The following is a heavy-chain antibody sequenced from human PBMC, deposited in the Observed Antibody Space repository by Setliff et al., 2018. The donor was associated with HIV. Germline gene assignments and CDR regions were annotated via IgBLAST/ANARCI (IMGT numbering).Heavy chain of an antibody. V-gene: IGHV4-38-2*02. J-gene: IGHJ6*02. D-gene: IGHD2-15*01. Sequence: PSETLSLTCAVSGYSFSGGYYWGWIRQPPGKGLEWIGSIYHSGSTYYNPSLKSRVTISVDTSKNHFSLHLTSVTAADTAVYYCARDSRDIVVVIAPEPEPYYYYGMDVWGEGTTVT. CDR3: ARDSRDIVVVIAPEPEPYYYYGMDV. CDR1: GYSFSGGYY. CDR2: IYHSGST.